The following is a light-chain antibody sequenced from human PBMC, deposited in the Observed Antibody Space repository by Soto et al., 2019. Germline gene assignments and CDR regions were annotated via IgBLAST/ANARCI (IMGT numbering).Light chain of an antibody. CDR3: QQSYSTAFT. CDR1: QTISSW. V-gene: IGKV1-5*03. CDR2: KAS. J-gene: IGKJ4*01. Sequence: DIQMTQSPSTLSGSVGDRVTITCRASQTISSWLAWYQQKPGKAPKLLIYKASTLKSGVPSRFSGSGSGTDFTLTISSLQPEDFATYYCQQSYSTAFTFGGGTKVDIK.